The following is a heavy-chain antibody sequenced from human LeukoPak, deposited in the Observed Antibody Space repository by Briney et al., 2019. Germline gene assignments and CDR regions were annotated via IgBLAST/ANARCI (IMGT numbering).Heavy chain of an antibody. V-gene: IGHV3-33*01. J-gene: IGHJ4*02. Sequence: QPGRSLRLSCAASGFAFNTYAMHWVRQAPGQGLEWVALIWHDGSHKFYSNSVRGQFTISRDNSKNTVSLQMNNLRPEDTAVYYCAREISGSGSYPDFWGQGTLVTVSS. CDR2: IWHDGSHK. CDR3: AREISGSGSYPDF. D-gene: IGHD3-10*01. CDR1: GFAFNTYA.